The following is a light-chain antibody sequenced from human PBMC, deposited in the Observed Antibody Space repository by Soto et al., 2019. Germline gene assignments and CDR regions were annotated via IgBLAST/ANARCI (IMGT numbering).Light chain of an antibody. Sequence: DIQMTQSPSTLSASVGDRVTITCRASQSISSWLAWYQQKPGKAHNLLIYKTSSLDSGVPSRFSGSGSGTAFTLTVNSLQPDDFATYYCQQYDSYPLTFGGGTKVEIK. CDR2: KTS. CDR3: QQYDSYPLT. V-gene: IGKV1-5*03. CDR1: QSISSW. J-gene: IGKJ4*01.